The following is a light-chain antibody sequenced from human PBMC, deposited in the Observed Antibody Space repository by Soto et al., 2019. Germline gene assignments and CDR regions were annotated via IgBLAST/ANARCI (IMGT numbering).Light chain of an antibody. V-gene: IGKV3-15*01. J-gene: IGKJ4*01. Sequence: EIAMTQSPATLSVSPGERATLSCRASQSVNRNLAWYQQKPGQAPRLLISGASTRATGIPARFSGSGSGTEFTLTISSLQSEDFAVYYCQQYNDWPSLTFGGGTKVEIK. CDR1: QSVNRN. CDR2: GAS. CDR3: QQYNDWPSLT.